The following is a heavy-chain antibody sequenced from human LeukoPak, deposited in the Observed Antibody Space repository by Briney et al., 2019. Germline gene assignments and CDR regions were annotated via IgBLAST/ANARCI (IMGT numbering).Heavy chain of an antibody. J-gene: IGHJ3*02. V-gene: IGHV3-11*04. D-gene: IGHD3-22*01. CDR3: ARQGDDSSGYYSRYAFDI. Sequence: GGSLRLSCAASGFTFSDYYMSWIRQAPGKGLEWVSYISSSGSTIYYADSVKGRFTISRDNAENSLYLQMNSLRVEDTAVYYCARQGDDSSGYYSRYAFDIWGQGTMVTVSS. CDR1: GFTFSDYY. CDR2: ISSSGSTI.